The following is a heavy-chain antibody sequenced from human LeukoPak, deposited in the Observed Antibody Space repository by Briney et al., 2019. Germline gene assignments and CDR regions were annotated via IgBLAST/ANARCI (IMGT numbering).Heavy chain of an antibody. J-gene: IGHJ5*02. V-gene: IGHV5-51*01. CDR3: ARRAYYYDSSGSIGHWFDP. D-gene: IGHD3-22*01. CDR2: IYPGESDT. CDR1: GYSFTSYW. Sequence: GESLKISCKGSGYSFTSYWIGWVRQMPGKGLEWMGIIYPGESDTRYSPSFQGQVTISADKSISTAYLQWSSLKASDTAMYYCARRAYYYDSSGSIGHWFDPWGQGTLVTVSS.